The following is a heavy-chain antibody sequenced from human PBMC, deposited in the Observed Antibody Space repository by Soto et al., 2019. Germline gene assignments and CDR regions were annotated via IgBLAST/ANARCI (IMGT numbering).Heavy chain of an antibody. Sequence: GGSLRLSCAASGFTFSSYAMSWVRQAPGKGLEWVSAISGSGGSTYYADSVKGRFTISRDNSKNTLYLQMNSLRAEDTAVYYCAKAGEWLDAYYYYYYMDVWGKGTTVTVSS. V-gene: IGHV3-23*01. CDR1: GFTFSSYA. D-gene: IGHD3-3*01. CDR2: ISGSGGST. J-gene: IGHJ6*03. CDR3: AKAGEWLDAYYYYYYMDV.